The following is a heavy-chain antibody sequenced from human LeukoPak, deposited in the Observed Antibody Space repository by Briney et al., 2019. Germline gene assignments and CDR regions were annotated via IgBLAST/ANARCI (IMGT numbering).Heavy chain of an antibody. Sequence: GASVKVSCKASGGTFSSYAISWVRQAPGQGLEWMGRIIPILGIANYAQKFQGRVTITADKSTSTAYMELSSLRSEDTAVYYCARDWGSLRRVIVYYYYGMDVWGQGTTVTVSS. D-gene: IGHD3-10*01. CDR3: ARDWGSLRRVIVYYYYGMDV. CDR1: GGTFSSYA. V-gene: IGHV1-69*04. J-gene: IGHJ6*02. CDR2: IIPILGIA.